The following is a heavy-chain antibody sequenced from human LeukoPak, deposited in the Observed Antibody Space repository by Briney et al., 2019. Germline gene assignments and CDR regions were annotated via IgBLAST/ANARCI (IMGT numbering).Heavy chain of an antibody. D-gene: IGHD3-3*01. J-gene: IGHJ6*02. CDR2: IIPILGIE. CDR1: GGTFSRYA. V-gene: IGHV1-69*04. CDR3: GRVYDFWSGYPQNVYYYAMDV. Sequence: SVKVSCKASGGTFSRYAISWVRQAPGQGLEWMGRIIPILGIEYYAQNFQGRVTITADKSTSTAYMELSSPRSDDTAVYYCGRVYDFWSGYPQNVYYYAMDVWGQGTTVTVSS.